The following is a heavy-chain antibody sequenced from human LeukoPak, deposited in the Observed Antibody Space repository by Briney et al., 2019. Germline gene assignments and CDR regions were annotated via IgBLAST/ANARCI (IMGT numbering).Heavy chain of an antibody. Sequence: GGSLRLSCAASGFAFSSYWMSWVRQAPGKGLEWVANIKQDGSEKYYVDSVKGRFTISRDNARNSLYLQMNSLRAEDTAVYYCARAGEFYFDYWGQETLVTVSS. J-gene: IGHJ4*02. CDR3: ARAGEFYFDY. CDR1: GFAFSSYW. CDR2: IKQDGSEK. V-gene: IGHV3-7*01. D-gene: IGHD3-10*01.